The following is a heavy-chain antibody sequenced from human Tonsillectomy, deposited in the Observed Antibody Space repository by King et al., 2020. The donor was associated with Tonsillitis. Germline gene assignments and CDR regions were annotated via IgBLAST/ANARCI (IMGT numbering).Heavy chain of an antibody. CDR1: GGTFRSYA. D-gene: IGHD2-15*01. J-gene: IGHJ6*02. CDR2: IIPLFGTT. V-gene: IGHV1-69*12. Sequence: QLVQSGAEVKKPGSSVKVSCKASGGTFRSYAFSWVRQAPGQGLEWMGGIIPLFGTTNYAQKFQGRVTITADESTSTAYMDLSSLRSEDTAVYYWARVAATLYYSDYGMDVWGQGTTVTVPS. CDR3: ARVAATLYYSDYGMDV.